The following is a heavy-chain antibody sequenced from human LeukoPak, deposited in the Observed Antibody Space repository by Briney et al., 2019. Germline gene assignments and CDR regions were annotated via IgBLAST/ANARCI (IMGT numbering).Heavy chain of an antibody. CDR3: ARDGILRSLDP. J-gene: IGHJ5*02. CDR1: GGSISSYY. D-gene: IGHD3-3*01. V-gene: IGHV4-59*12. CDR2: IYYSGST. Sequence: SETLSLTCTVSGGSISSYYWSWIRQPPGKGLEWIGYIYYSGSTNYNPSLKSRVTMSVDTSKNQFSLKLSSVTAADTAVYYCARDGILRSLDPWGQGTLVTVSS.